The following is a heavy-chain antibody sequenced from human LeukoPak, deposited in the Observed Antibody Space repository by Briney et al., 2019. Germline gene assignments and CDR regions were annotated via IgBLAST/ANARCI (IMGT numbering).Heavy chain of an antibody. CDR3: ATEIGYCSGGSCYQTLAFDI. Sequence: ASVKVSCKVSGYTLTELSMHWVQQAPGKGLDWMGGFDPEDGETIYAQKFQGRVTMTEDTSTDTAYMELSSLRSEDTAVYYCATEIGYCSGGSCYQTLAFDIWGQGTMVTVSS. V-gene: IGHV1-24*01. CDR1: GYTLTELS. D-gene: IGHD2-15*01. CDR2: FDPEDGET. J-gene: IGHJ3*02.